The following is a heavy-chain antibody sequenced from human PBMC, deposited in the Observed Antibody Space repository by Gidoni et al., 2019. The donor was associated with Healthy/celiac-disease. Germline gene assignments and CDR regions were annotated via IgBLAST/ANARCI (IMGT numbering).Heavy chain of an antibody. Sequence: EVQPLESGGGLVQPGGSLRLSWSASGFTFCSYAMSWVRQAQGKGLEWVSAISGSGGSTYYADSVKGRFTISRDNSKNTLYLQMNSLRAEDTAVYYCAKVLNTATLTGYFDYWGQGTLVTVSS. V-gene: IGHV3-23*01. D-gene: IGHD5-18*01. CDR3: AKVLNTATLTGYFDY. CDR1: GFTFCSYA. CDR2: ISGSGGST. J-gene: IGHJ4*02.